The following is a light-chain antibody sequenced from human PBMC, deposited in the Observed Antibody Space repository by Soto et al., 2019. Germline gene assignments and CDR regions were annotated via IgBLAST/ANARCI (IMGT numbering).Light chain of an antibody. V-gene: IGKV3D-20*02. J-gene: IGKJ5*01. CDR3: QQYSNWPPIT. CDR1: QSVSSSY. Sequence: EIVLTQSPGTLSLSPGERATLSCRASQSVSSSYLAWYQQKPGQAPRLLIYDASNRATGIPARFSGSGSGTEFTLTISSLQSEDFAVYYCQQYSNWPPITFGQGTRLEIK. CDR2: DAS.